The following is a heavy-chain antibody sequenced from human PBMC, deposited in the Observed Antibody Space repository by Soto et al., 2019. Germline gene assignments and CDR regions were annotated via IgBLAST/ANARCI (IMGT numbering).Heavy chain of an antibody. CDR1: GFTFSSYS. J-gene: IGHJ5*02. CDR2: ISSSSSYI. V-gene: IGHV3-21*01. D-gene: IGHD2-2*02. CDR3: ARDRCSSTSCYTNWFDP. Sequence: GGSLRLSCAASGFTFSSYSMNWVRQAPGKGLEWVSSISSSSSYIYYADSVKGRFTISRDNAKNSLYLQMNSLRAEDTAVYYCARDRCSSTSCYTNWFDPWGQGTLVTVSS.